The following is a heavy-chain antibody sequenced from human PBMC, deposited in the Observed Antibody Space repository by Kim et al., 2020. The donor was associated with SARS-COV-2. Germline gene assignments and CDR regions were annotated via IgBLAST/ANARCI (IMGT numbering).Heavy chain of an antibody. J-gene: IGHJ4*01. CDR2: ISSSSSYI. V-gene: IGHV3-21*01. CDR3: ARDAYSGALRNRQGFDY. CDR1: GFTFSSYS. Sequence: GGSLRLSCAASGFTFSSYSMNWVRQAPGKGLEWVSSISSSSSYIYYADSVKGRFTISRDNAKNSLYLQMNSLRAEDTAVYYCARDAYSGALRNRQGFDYWGQEPWSPSPQ. D-gene: IGHD1-26*01.